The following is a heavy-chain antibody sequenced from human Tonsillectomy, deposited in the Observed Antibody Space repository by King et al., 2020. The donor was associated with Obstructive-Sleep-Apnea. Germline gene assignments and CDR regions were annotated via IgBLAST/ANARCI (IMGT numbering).Heavy chain of an antibody. CDR1: GYTFTGYY. CDR2: INPNSGAT. D-gene: IGHD1-26*01. V-gene: IGHV1-2*02. J-gene: IGHJ4*02. Sequence: VQLVESGAEVKKPGASVKVSCKASGYTFTGYYMNWVRQAPGQGLEWMGWINPNSGATSSAPNFQGRVTMTRDTSISPAYMELGRLRSDDTAVHYWATYGIVGAIYYFDYWGQGTLVTVSS. CDR3: ATYGIVGAIYYFDY.